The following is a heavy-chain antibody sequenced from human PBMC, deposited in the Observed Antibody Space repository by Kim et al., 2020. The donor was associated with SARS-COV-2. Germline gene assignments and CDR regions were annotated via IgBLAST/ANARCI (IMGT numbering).Heavy chain of an antibody. J-gene: IGHJ4*02. CDR2: INACNGNT. Sequence: ASVKVSCKASGYTFTSYAMHWVRQAPGQRLEWMGWINACNGNTKYSQKFQGRVTITRDTSASTAYMELSSLRSEDTAVYYCARVRIAARPVFDYWGQGTLVTVSS. CDR1: GYTFTSYA. V-gene: IGHV1-3*01. CDR3: ARVRIAARPVFDY. D-gene: IGHD6-6*01.